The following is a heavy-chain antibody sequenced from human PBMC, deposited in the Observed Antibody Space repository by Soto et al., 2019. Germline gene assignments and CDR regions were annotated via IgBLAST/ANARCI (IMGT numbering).Heavy chain of an antibody. CDR2: IKTKVESYAT. CDR1: GFTLSGFD. V-gene: IGHV3-73*01. Sequence: GGSLRLSCAASGFTLSGFDIHWVRQASGEGLEWVGRIKTKVESYATELAASVKGRFTLSRDEPKNTAYLEMNSLKTEDTAVYYCTRRYCSGGGCYSDFDYWGQGALVTVSS. D-gene: IGHD2-15*01. J-gene: IGHJ4*02. CDR3: TRRYCSGGGCYSDFDY.